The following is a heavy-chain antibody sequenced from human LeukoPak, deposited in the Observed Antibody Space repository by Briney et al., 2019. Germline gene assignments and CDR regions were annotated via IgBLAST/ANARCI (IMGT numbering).Heavy chain of an antibody. CDR1: GGSISSYY. D-gene: IGHD5-18*01. J-gene: IGHJ4*02. Sequence: SETLSLTCTVSGGSISSYYWSWIRQPPGKGLEWIGYIYYSGSTNYNPSLKSRVTISVDTSKNQFSLKLSSVTAADTAVYYRASVVYSYGSYYFDYWGQGTLVTVSS. V-gene: IGHV4-59*01. CDR2: IYYSGST. CDR3: ASVVYSYGSYYFDY.